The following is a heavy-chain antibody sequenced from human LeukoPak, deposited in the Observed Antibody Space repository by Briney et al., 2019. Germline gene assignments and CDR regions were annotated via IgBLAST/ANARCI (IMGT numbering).Heavy chain of an antibody. Sequence: LSLTCAVYGGSFSGYYWSWIRQPPGKGLEWVSGISWNSGSIGYADSVKGRFTISRDNAKNSLYLQMNSLRAEDTAVYYCASSPILYSGSYYDIYWGQGTLVTVSS. CDR2: ISWNSGSI. CDR1: GGSFSGYY. V-gene: IGHV3-9*01. CDR3: ASSPILYSGSYYDIY. J-gene: IGHJ4*02. D-gene: IGHD1-26*01.